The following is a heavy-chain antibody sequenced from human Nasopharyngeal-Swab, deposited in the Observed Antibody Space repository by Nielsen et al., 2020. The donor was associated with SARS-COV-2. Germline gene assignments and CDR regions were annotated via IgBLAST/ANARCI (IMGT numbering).Heavy chain of an antibody. J-gene: IGHJ4*02. CDR1: GFTFSSYG. Sequence: GESLRLSCAASGFTFSSYGMHWVRQAPGKGLEWVAVISYDGSNKYYADSVKGRFTISRDNSKNTLYLQMNSLRAEDTAVYYCAKPQYDSSGYYYERYFDYWGQGTLVTVSS. CDR3: AKPQYDSSGYYYERYFDY. D-gene: IGHD3-22*01. CDR2: ISYDGSNK. V-gene: IGHV3-30*18.